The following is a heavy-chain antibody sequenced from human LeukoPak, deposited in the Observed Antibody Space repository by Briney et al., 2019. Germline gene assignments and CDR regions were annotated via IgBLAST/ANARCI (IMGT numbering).Heavy chain of an antibody. CDR3: ARDVAVAGHRAFDI. Sequence: GGSLRLSCAASGFTFSSYWMSWVRQAPGKGLEWVANIKQDGSEKYYVDSVKGRFTISRDNAKNSLYLQMNSLRAEDTAVYYCARDVAVAGHRAFDIWGQGTMVTVSS. J-gene: IGHJ3*02. V-gene: IGHV3-7*05. D-gene: IGHD6-19*01. CDR2: IKQDGSEK. CDR1: GFTFSSYW.